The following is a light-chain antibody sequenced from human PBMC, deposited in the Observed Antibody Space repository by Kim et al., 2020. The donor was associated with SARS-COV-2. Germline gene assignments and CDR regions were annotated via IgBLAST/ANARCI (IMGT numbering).Light chain of an antibody. J-gene: IGLJ2*01. CDR1: NIGSKS. V-gene: IGLV3-21*04. CDR3: QVWDSSSDHVV. CDR2: YDS. Sequence: PGKTARITCGGNNIGSKSVHWYQQKPGQAPVLVIYYDSDRPSGIPERFSGSNSGNTATLTISRVEAGDEAYYYCQVWDSSSDHVVFGGGTQLTVL.